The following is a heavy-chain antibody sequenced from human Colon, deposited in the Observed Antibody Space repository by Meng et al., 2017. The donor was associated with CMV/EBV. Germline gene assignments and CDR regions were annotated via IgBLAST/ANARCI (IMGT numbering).Heavy chain of an antibody. V-gene: IGHV4-34*01. CDR1: GGSFSGYY. D-gene: IGHD3-10*01. CDR2: INHSGST. J-gene: IGHJ4*02. Sequence: GSLRLSCAVYGGSFSGYYWSWIRQPPGKGLEWIGEINHSGSTNYNPSLKSRVTISVDTSKNQFSLKLSSVTAADTAVYYCARGHYGSGRALDYWGQGTLVTVSS. CDR3: ARGHYGSGRALDY.